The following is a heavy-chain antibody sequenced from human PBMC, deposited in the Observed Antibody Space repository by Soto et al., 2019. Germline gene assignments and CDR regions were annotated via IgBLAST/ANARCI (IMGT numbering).Heavy chain of an antibody. D-gene: IGHD6-19*01. CDR1: GGSISSEYXH. CDR2: IYYSGST. V-gene: IGHV4-59*08. CDR3: ARQPISSGWYRGFDI. J-gene: IGHJ3*02. Sequence: PSETLSLTCAVSGGSISSEYXHWTWIRQSPGKGLEWIAYIYYSGSTNYNPSLKSRVTISVDTSKNQFSLKLSSVTAADTAVYYCARQPISSGWYRGFDIWGQGTMVTVS.